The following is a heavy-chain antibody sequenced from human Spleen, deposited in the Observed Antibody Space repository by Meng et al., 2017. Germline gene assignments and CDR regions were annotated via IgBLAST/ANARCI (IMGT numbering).Heavy chain of an antibody. CDR1: DLTFSHAW. V-gene: IGHV3-49*04. D-gene: IGHD5-18*01. Sequence: GESLKTSCAASDLTFSHAWMSWVRQAPGKGVEWVGVIRSKDYGGTTEYAASVKGRFTISGDDSKSIAYLQMDGLKIEDTAVYYCTRGATGYTYGHYYYGIEVWGRGNAVNGFS. CDR2: IRSKDYGGTT. CDR3: TRGATGYTYGHYYYGIEV. J-gene: IGHJ6*01.